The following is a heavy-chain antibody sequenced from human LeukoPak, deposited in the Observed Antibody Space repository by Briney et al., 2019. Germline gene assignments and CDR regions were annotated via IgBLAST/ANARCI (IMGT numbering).Heavy chain of an antibody. Sequence: SETLSLTCTVSGGSISSGDYYWSWIRQPPGKGLEWIGYIYYSGSTYYNPSLKSRVTISVDTSKNQFSLKLSSVTAADTAVYYCARGKGDFWSGKNFDYWGQGTLVTVSS. CDR1: GGSISSGDYY. J-gene: IGHJ4*02. CDR2: IYYSGST. D-gene: IGHD3-3*01. V-gene: IGHV4-30-4*08. CDR3: ARGKGDFWSGKNFDY.